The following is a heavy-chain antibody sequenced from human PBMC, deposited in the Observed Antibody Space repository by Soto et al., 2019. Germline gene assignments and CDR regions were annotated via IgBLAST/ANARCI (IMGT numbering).Heavy chain of an antibody. D-gene: IGHD3-16*01. CDR2: ISAYNGNT. Sequence: ASVKVSCKASGYTFSSYGFSWVRQAPGQGLEWMGWISAYNGNTNFAQKFQGRVTMTTDTSTSTAYMELRSLRSDDTAVYYCARSRMPTRPYYDMHVWGPGTTVTVSS. J-gene: IGHJ6*02. V-gene: IGHV1-18*01. CDR3: ARSRMPTRPYYDMHV. CDR1: GYTFSSYG.